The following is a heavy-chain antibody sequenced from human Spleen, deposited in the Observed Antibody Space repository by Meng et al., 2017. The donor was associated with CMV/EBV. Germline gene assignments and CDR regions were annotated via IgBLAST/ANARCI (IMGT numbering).Heavy chain of an antibody. CDR2: IYSGGSI. D-gene: IGHD3-10*01. Sequence: GGSLRLSCAASGFTVSSNYMSWVRQAPGKGLEWVSVIYSGGSIYYADSVKGRFTISRDNSKNTLCLQMNSLRAEDTAVYYCARDRSLDYWGQGTLVTVSS. CDR1: GFTVSSNY. J-gene: IGHJ4*02. V-gene: IGHV3-53*01. CDR3: ARDRSLDY.